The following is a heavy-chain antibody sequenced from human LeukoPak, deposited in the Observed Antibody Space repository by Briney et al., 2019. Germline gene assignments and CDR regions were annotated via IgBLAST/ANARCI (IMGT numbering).Heavy chain of an antibody. Sequence: SETLSLTCTVSDGSISSSSYYWGWIRQPPGKGLEWIGSIYYSGNTYYNPSLKSRVTISVDTSKNQFSLKLSSVTAADTAVYYCARVKRSSENLFPSDAFDIWGQGTMVTVSS. CDR2: IYYSGNT. CDR3: ARVKRSSENLFPSDAFDI. J-gene: IGHJ3*02. V-gene: IGHV4-39*01. D-gene: IGHD3-10*01. CDR1: DGSISSSSYY.